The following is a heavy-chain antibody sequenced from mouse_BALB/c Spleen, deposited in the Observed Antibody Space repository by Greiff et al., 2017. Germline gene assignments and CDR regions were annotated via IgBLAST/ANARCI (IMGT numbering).Heavy chain of an antibody. V-gene: IGHV1-69*02. J-gene: IGHJ4*01. D-gene: IGHD2-14*01. CDR1: GYTFTSYW. Sequence: QVQLQQPGAELVKPGASVKLSCKASGYTFTSYWMHWVKQRPGQGLEWIGEIDPSDSYTNYNQKFKGKATLTVDKSSSTAYMQLSSLTSEDSAVYYCARSYRYDGYYYAMDYWGQGTSVTVSS. CDR3: ARSYRYDGYYYAMDY. CDR2: IDPSDSYT.